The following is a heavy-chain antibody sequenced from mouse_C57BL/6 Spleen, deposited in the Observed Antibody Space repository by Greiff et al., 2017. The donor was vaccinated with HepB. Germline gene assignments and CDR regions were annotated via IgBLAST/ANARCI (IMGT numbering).Heavy chain of an antibody. Sequence: QVQLKQPGAELVKPGASVKLSCKASGYTFTSYWMHWVKQRPGQGLEWIGMIHPNSGSTNYNEKFKSKATLTVDKSSSTAYMQLSSLTSEDSAVYYCARRGNYYGSSPAMDYWGQGTSVTVSS. CDR3: ARRGNYYGSSPAMDY. V-gene: IGHV1-64*01. J-gene: IGHJ4*01. D-gene: IGHD1-1*01. CDR2: IHPNSGST. CDR1: GYTFTSYW.